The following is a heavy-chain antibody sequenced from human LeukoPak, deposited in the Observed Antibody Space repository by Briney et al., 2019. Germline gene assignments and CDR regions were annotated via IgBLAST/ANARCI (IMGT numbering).Heavy chain of an antibody. Sequence: PGGSLRLSCAASGFTFTTYAMSWVRQAPGKGLEWVSTISGGGTSTYYADSVRGRFTISRDNSKNTLSLQMSSLRAEDTAVYHCAKSRSDWTHFDYWGQGDLVTVSS. CDR3: AKSRSDWTHFDY. D-gene: IGHD1-1*01. CDR1: GFTFTTYA. J-gene: IGHJ4*02. CDR2: ISGGGTST. V-gene: IGHV3-23*01.